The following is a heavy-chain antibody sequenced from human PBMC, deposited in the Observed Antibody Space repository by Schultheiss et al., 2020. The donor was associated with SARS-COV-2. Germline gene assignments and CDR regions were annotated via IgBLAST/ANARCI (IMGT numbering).Heavy chain of an antibody. CDR2: IYYSGST. Sequence: SETLSLTCTVSGGSISSYYWSWIRQPPGKGLEWIGYIYYSGSTNYNPSLKSRVTISVDTSKNQFSLKLSSVTAADTAVYYCARESRWLPSYWGQGTLVTVSS. CDR1: GGSISSYY. CDR3: ARESRWLPSY. D-gene: IGHD5-24*01. V-gene: IGHV4-59*01. J-gene: IGHJ4*02.